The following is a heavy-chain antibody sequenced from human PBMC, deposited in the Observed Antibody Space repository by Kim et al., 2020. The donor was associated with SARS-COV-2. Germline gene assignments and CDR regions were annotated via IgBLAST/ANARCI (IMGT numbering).Heavy chain of an antibody. CDR3: ASYDILTGYIPNYYGMDV. J-gene: IGHJ6*02. V-gene: IGHV1-69*04. CDR1: GGTFSSYA. CDR2: IIPILGIA. D-gene: IGHD3-9*01. Sequence: SVKVSCKASGGTFSSYAISWVRQAPGQGLEWMGRIIPILGIANYAQKFQGRVTITADKSTSTAYMELSSLRSEDTAVYYCASYDILTGYIPNYYGMDVWGQGTTVTVSS.